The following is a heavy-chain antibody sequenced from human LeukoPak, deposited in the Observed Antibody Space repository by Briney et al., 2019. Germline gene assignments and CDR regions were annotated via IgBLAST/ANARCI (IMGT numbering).Heavy chain of an antibody. V-gene: IGHV4-59*11. J-gene: IGHJ6*03. CDR3: ARTGSSWPLYYYYYMDV. CDR1: GGSISSHY. CDR2: VSDSGST. Sequence: PSETLSLTCTVSGGSISSHYWSWIRQPPGKGLEWIGYVSDSGSTNYNPPLKSRVTVSVDTSKDQFSLKLTSVTAADTAVYYCARTGSSWPLYYYYYMDVWGKGTTVTVSS. D-gene: IGHD6-13*01.